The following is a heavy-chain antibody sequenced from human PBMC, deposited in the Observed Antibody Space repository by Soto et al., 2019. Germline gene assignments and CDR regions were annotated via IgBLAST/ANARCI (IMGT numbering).Heavy chain of an antibody. CDR3: AKDMGGSPDY. Sequence: EVQLVESGGGLVQPGRSLRLSCAASGFTFDDYAMHWVRQAPGKGLEWVSGISWNSGSIGYADSVKGRFTISRDNAKNSLYLQMNSLRAEDTALYYCAKDMGGSPDYWGQGTRVTVSS. CDR2: ISWNSGSI. CDR1: GFTFDDYA. D-gene: IGHD3-10*01. V-gene: IGHV3-9*01. J-gene: IGHJ4*02.